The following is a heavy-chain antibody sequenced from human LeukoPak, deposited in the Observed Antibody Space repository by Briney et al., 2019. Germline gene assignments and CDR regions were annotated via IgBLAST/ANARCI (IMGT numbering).Heavy chain of an antibody. CDR2: IIPIFGTA. Sequence: GASVKVSCKASGGTFSSHAISWVRQAPGQGLEWMGGIIPIFGTANYAQKFQGRVTITADESTSTAYMELRSLRSEDTAVYYCARESEIRSNSPLLNWGQGTLVTVSS. CDR1: GGTFSSHA. D-gene: IGHD4-11*01. CDR3: ARESEIRSNSPLLN. V-gene: IGHV1-69*13. J-gene: IGHJ4*02.